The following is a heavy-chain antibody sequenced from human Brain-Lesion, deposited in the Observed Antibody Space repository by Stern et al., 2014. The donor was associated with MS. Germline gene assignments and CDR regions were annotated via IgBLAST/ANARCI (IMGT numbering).Heavy chain of an antibody. J-gene: IGHJ3*01. CDR1: GGSVSSNRYY. V-gene: IGHV4-39*01. CDR3: GRAGLDDTFDV. Sequence: QVQLQESGPGLVKPSETLSLTCSISGGSVSSNRYYWGWIRQPPGKGLEWIGIIYYSGATFYNPSLKSPVSISMDTSKNQFSLSLSSVTAADTAVYYCGRAGLDDTFDVWGQGKMVTVSS. CDR2: IYYSGAT. D-gene: IGHD3/OR15-3a*01.